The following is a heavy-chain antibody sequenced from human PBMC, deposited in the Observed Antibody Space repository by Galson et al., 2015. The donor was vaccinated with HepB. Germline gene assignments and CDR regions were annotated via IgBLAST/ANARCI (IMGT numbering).Heavy chain of an antibody. J-gene: IGHJ4*02. Sequence: SLRLSCAASGFTFSSYGMHWVRQAPGKGLEWVAIISHDGSSIHYADSVKGRFTISRDNSKDTVHLQMNSLRDQDTAVYYCAKAITSGGYYFDYWGQGTLVTVSS. CDR1: GFTFSSYG. CDR3: AKAITSGGYYFDY. V-gene: IGHV3-30*18. D-gene: IGHD3-22*01. CDR2: ISHDGSSI.